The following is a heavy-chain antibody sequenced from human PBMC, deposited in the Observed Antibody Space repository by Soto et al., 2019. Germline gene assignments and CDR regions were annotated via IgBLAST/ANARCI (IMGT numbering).Heavy chain of an antibody. Sequence: QVQLVESGGGVVQPGRSLRLSCAASGFTCSSYGMHWVRQAPGKGLEWVAVIWYDGSNKYYADSVKGRFTISRDNSKNTLYLQMNSLRAEDTAVYYCARDYVSSSSWYGWFDPWGQGTLVTVSS. J-gene: IGHJ5*02. D-gene: IGHD6-13*01. V-gene: IGHV3-33*01. CDR2: IWYDGSNK. CDR1: GFTCSSYG. CDR3: ARDYVSSSSWYGWFDP.